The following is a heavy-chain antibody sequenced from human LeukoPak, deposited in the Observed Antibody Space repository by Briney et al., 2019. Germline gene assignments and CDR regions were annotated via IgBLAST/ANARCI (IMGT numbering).Heavy chain of an antibody. CDR3: ARQRAPTFGWFDP. D-gene: IGHD3-10*01. CDR1: GGSISSYY. CDR2: IYYSGST. V-gene: IGHV4-59*08. J-gene: IGHJ5*02. Sequence: SEILSLTCTVSGGSISSYYWSWIRQPPGKGLEWIGYIYYSGSTNYNPSLKSRVTISVDTSKNQFSLKLSSVTAADTAVYYCARQRAPTFGWFDPWGQGTLVTVSS.